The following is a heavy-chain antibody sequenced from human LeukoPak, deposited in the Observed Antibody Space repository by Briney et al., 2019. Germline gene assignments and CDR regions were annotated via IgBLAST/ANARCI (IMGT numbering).Heavy chain of an antibody. V-gene: IGHV1-2*06. J-gene: IGHJ4*02. D-gene: IGHD2-21*02. Sequence: ASVKVSCKASGYTFTGYYMHWVRHAPGQGIEWMGRINPNSGGTNYAQKFQGRVTMTRDTSISTACMELSRLRSDDTSVYYCASHPYCGGDCSLGDYWGQGTLVTVSS. CDR1: GYTFTGYY. CDR2: INPNSGGT. CDR3: ASHPYCGGDCSLGDY.